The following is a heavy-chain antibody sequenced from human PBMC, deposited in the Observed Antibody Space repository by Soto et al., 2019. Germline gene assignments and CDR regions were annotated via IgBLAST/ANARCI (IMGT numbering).Heavy chain of an antibody. D-gene: IGHD3-10*01. Sequence: QVQLVQSGAEVKKPGSSVKVSCKASGGTFSSYAISWVRQAPGQGLEWMGGIIPIFGTANYAQKFQGRVTITADKSTSTAYMELSSVRSEDTAVYYCAGSHCYGSGSHFDYWGQGTLVTVSS. J-gene: IGHJ4*02. V-gene: IGHV1-69*06. CDR1: GGTFSSYA. CDR3: AGSHCYGSGSHFDY. CDR2: IIPIFGTA.